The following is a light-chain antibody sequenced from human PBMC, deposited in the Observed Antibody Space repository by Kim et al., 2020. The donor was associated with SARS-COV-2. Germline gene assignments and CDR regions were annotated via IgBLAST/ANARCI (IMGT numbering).Light chain of an antibody. Sequence: QSALTQPASVSGSPGQSITISCTGTSSDVGGYNYVSWYQQHPGKAPKLMIYDVSKRPSGVSNRFFGSKSGNTASLTISGLQAEDEADYYCSSYTSSSTSFVFGTGTKVTVL. CDR1: SSDVGGYNY. J-gene: IGLJ1*01. CDR2: DVS. V-gene: IGLV2-14*01. CDR3: SSYTSSSTSFV.